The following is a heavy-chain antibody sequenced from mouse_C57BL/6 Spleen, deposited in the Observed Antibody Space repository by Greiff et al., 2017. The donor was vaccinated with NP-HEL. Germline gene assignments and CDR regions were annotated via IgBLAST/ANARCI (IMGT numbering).Heavy chain of an antibody. J-gene: IGHJ1*03. Sequence: VQLQQPGAELVRPGSSVKLSCKASGYTFTSYWMHWVQQRPIQGLEWIGNIDPSDSETHYNQKFKDKATLTVDKSSSTAYMQLSSLTSEDSAVYYCARSGNAYYGSSPYRYFDVWGTGTTVTVSS. CDR3: ARSGNAYYGSSPYRYFDV. V-gene: IGHV1-52*01. D-gene: IGHD1-1*01. CDR1: GYTFTSYW. CDR2: IDPSDSET.